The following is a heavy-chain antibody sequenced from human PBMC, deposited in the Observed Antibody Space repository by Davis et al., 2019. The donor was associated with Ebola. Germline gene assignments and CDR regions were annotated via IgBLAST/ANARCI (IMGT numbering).Heavy chain of an antibody. D-gene: IGHD6-19*01. CDR2: ICYSGST. Sequence: PSETLSLTCTVSGGSISSYYWSWIRQPPGKGLEWIGYICYSGSTNYNPSLKSRVTISVDTSKNQFSLKLSSVTAADTAVYYCARDSDWGFDYWGQGTLVTVSS. V-gene: IGHV4-59*01. J-gene: IGHJ4*02. CDR1: GGSISSYY. CDR3: ARDSDWGFDY.